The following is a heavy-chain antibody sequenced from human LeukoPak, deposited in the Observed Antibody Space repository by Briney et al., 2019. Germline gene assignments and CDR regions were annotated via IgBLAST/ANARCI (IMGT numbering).Heavy chain of an antibody. J-gene: IGHJ4*02. D-gene: IGHD3-9*01. V-gene: IGHV3-21*01. CDR2: ISSSSSYI. CDR3: ARENYDILTGPLDY. Sequence: GGSLRLSCAASGFTFSSYSMNWVRQAPGKGLEWVSSISSSSSYIYYADSVKGRFTISRDNAKNPLYLQMNSLKAEDTAVYYCARENYDILTGPLDYWGQGTLVTVSS. CDR1: GFTFSSYS.